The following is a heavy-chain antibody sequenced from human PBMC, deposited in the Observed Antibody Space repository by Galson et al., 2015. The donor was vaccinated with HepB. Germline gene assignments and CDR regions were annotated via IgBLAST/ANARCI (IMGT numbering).Heavy chain of an antibody. J-gene: IGHJ4*02. V-gene: IGHV1-69*04. CDR2: IIPILGIA. CDR3: ARDMPRTTVVTPVGFDY. Sequence: SVKVSCKASGGTFSSYTISWVRQAPGQGLEWMGRIIPILGIANYAQKFQGRVTITADKSTSTAYMELSSLRSGDTAVYYCARDMPRTTVVTPVGFDYWGQGTLVTVSS. CDR1: GGTFSSYT. D-gene: IGHD4-23*01.